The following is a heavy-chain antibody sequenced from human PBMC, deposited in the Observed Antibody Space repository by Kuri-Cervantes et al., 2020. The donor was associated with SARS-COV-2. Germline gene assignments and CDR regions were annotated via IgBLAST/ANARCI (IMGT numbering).Heavy chain of an antibody. Sequence: GSLRLSCAVYGGSFSGYYWSWIRQPPGKGLEWIGEINHSGSTNYNPSLKSRVTISVDTSKNQFSLKLSSVTAADTAVYYCARGRDGSGSDYYYHGMDVWGQGTTVTVSS. D-gene: IGHD3-10*01. CDR3: ARGRDGSGSDYYYHGMDV. CDR1: GGSFSGYY. J-gene: IGHJ6*02. CDR2: INHSGST. V-gene: IGHV4-34*01.